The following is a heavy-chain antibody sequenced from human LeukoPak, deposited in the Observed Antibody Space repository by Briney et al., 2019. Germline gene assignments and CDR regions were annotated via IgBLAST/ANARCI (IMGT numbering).Heavy chain of an antibody. CDR3: AHNNGWFDP. CDR2: IDWDDDK. CDR1: GFSLSTSGMC. Sequence: SGPTLVNPTQTLTLTCTFSGFSLSTSGMCVSWIRQPPGKALEWLARIDWDDDKYYSTSLKSRLTITKDTSKNQVVLIMSNMDPVDTATYYCAHNNGWFDPWGQGTLVTVSS. D-gene: IGHD2-8*01. V-gene: IGHV2-70*12. J-gene: IGHJ5*02.